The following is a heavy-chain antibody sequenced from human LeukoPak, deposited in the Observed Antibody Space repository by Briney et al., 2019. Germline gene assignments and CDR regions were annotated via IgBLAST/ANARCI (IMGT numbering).Heavy chain of an antibody. J-gene: IGHJ4*02. CDR2: IHRSGAT. CDR3: ARRPKQPGFWSGYVDY. V-gene: IGHV4-39*01. CDR1: GASISSTSHN. D-gene: IGHD3-3*01. Sequence: SETLSLTCTVAGASISSTSHNWDWIRQPPGKGLESIGSIHRSGATYYNPSLESRVTMSLDTSKNRFSLKLTSVTAADTAVYYCARRPKQPGFWSGYVDYWGQGILVTVSS.